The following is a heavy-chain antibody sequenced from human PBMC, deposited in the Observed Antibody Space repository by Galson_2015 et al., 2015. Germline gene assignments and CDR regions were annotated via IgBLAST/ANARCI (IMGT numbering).Heavy chain of an antibody. CDR3: ARDHSGSYDYYYGMDV. CDR1: GYTLTSYA. V-gene: IGHV7-4-1*02. J-gene: IGHJ6*02. D-gene: IGHD1-26*01. CDR2: INTNTGNP. Sequence: SVKVSCKASGYTLTSYAMNWVRQAPGQGLEWMGWINTNTGNPTYAQGFTGRFVFSLNTSVSTAYLQISSLEAEDTAVYYCARDHSGSYDYYYGMDVWGQGTTFTVSS.